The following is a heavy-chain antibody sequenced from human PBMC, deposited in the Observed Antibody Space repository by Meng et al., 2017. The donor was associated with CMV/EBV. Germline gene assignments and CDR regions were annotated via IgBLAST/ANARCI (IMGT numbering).Heavy chain of an antibody. CDR3: ARADYDFWSGYPLGFDP. Sequence: TFTGYYMHWVRQAPGQGLEWMGWINPNSGGTNYAQKFQGRVTMTRDTSISTAYMELSRLRSDDTAVYYCARADYDFWSGYPLGFDPWGQGTLVTVSS. V-gene: IGHV1-2*02. CDR1: TFTGYY. D-gene: IGHD3-3*01. J-gene: IGHJ5*02. CDR2: INPNSGGT.